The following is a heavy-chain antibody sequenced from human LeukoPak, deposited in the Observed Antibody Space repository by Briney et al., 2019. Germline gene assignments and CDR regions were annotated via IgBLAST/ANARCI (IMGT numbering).Heavy chain of an antibody. V-gene: IGHV3-23*01. CDR3: ASDSVVAAAGTFDY. D-gene: IGHD6-13*01. CDR2: ISGSGGST. Sequence: PGGSLRLSCAASGFTFSSYAMSWVRQAPGKGLEWVSAISGSGGSTYYADSVKGRSTISRDNSKNTLYLQMNSLRAEDTAVYYCASDSVVAAAGTFDYWGQGTLVTVSS. J-gene: IGHJ4*02. CDR1: GFTFSSYA.